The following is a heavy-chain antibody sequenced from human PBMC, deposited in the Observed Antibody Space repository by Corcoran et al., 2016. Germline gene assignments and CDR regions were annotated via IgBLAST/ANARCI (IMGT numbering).Heavy chain of an antibody. CDR1: GYTFTGYY. Sequence: QVQLVQSGAEVKKPGASVKVSCKASGYTFTGYYMHWVRQAPGQGLEWMGWINPNSGGTNYAPKFQGRVTMTRDKSISTAYLELSRLRSDDTAVYYWARAAVQLGFTFGDWFDPWGQGTLVTVSS. CDR2: INPNSGGT. J-gene: IGHJ5*02. CDR3: ARAAVQLGFTFGDWFDP. D-gene: IGHD3-16*01. V-gene: IGHV1-2*02.